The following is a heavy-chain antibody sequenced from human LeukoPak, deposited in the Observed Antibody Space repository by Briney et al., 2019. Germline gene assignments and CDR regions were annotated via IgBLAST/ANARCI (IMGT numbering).Heavy chain of an antibody. V-gene: IGHV4-39*07. D-gene: IGHD3-22*01. Sequence: SETLSLTCSVSGGSIRSTTYYWGWIRQPPGKGLEWIGSIYYSGNTYYSPSLMSRVTISVGTSKNQFSLNLNSVTAADTAVYYCARAPHFFDTSGSRYYFDYWGQGALVTVSS. J-gene: IGHJ4*02. CDR2: IYYSGNT. CDR3: ARAPHFFDTSGSRYYFDY. CDR1: GGSIRSTTYY.